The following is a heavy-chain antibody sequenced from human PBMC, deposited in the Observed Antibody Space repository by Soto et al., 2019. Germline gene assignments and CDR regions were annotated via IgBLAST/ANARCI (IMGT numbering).Heavy chain of an antibody. Sequence: PGRSMRLSCAACGFTFSDYYMARIRQATGRCLEWVGYIRSKAYGGTADYAASVTGRFTISRDESKSIADLQMNSLKTEDTAGYYCARDLVTGYYSPPQDYWGQGTLVTVSS. V-gene: IGHV3-49*03. CDR1: GFTFSDYY. CDR3: ARDLVTGYYSPPQDY. CDR2: IRSKAYGGTA. D-gene: IGHD3-9*01. J-gene: IGHJ4*02.